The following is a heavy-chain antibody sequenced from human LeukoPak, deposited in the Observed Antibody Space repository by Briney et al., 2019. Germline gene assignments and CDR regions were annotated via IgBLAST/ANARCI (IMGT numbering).Heavy chain of an antibody. CDR1: GGSFSGYY. CDR3: AREGGPNHFDY. Sequence: SETLSLTCAVYGGSFSGYYWSWIRQHPGKGLEWIGYIYYSGSTYYNPSLKSRVTISVDTSKNQFSLKLSSVTAADTAVYYCAREGGPNHFDYWGQGTLVTVSS. CDR2: IYYSGST. J-gene: IGHJ4*02. D-gene: IGHD2-15*01. V-gene: IGHV4-31*11.